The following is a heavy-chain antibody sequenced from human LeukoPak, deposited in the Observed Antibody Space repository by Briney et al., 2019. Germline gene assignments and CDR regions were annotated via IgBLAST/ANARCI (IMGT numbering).Heavy chain of an antibody. CDR1: GYTFTGYY. D-gene: IGHD3-16*02. J-gene: IGHJ4*02. CDR3: ARDKFGGVIATFDY. CDR2: INPNSGGT. Sequence: ASVKVSCKASGYTFTGYYMHWVRQAPGQGLGWMGWINPNSGGTNYAQKFQGRVTMTRDTSISTAYMELSRLRSDDTAVYYCARDKFGGVIATFDYWGQGTLVTVSS. V-gene: IGHV1-2*02.